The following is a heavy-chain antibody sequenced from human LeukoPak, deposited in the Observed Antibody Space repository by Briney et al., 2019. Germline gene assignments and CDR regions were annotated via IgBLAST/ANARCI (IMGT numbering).Heavy chain of an antibody. CDR3: ARVPDPELLNALGGMVRGVSNWFDP. CDR1: GYTFTSYG. D-gene: IGHD3-10*01. CDR2: ISAYNGNT. Sequence: GASVKVSCKASGYTFTSYGISWVRQAPGQGLEWMGWISAYNGNTNYAQKLQGRVTMTTDTSTSTAYMELRSLRSDDTAVYYCARVPDPELLNALGGMVRGVSNWFDPWGQGTLVTVSS. J-gene: IGHJ5*02. V-gene: IGHV1-18*01.